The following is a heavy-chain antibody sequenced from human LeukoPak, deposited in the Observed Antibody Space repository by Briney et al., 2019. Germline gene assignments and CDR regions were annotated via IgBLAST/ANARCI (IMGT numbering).Heavy chain of an antibody. CDR1: GYTFTGYY. CDR2: INPNSGGT. CDR3: ARGYYYGSGGNDY. J-gene: IGHJ4*02. D-gene: IGHD3-10*01. Sequence: ASVKVSCKASGYTFTGYYMHWVRQAPGQGLEWMGWINPNSGGTNYAQKYQGRVTMTRDTSISTAYMELSRLRSDDTAVYYCARGYYYGSGGNDYWAREPWSPSPQ. V-gene: IGHV1-2*02.